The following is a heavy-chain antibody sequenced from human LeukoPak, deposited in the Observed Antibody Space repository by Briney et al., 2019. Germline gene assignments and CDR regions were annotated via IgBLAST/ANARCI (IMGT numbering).Heavy chain of an antibody. D-gene: IGHD5-24*01. CDR3: ASPREMATIYDAFDV. Sequence: SETLSLTCAVSGYSISSGYYWGWIRQPPGKGLEWIGTIYYNGDTYYNPSLNSRVTISVDTSKNQFSLKLSSVTAADTAVYYCASPREMATIYDAFDVWGQGTMVIVSS. CDR2: IYYNGDT. V-gene: IGHV4-38-2*01. J-gene: IGHJ3*01. CDR1: GYSISSGYY.